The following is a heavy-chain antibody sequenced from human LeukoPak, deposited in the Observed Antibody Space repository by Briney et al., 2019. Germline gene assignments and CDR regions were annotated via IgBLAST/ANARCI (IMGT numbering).Heavy chain of an antibody. D-gene: IGHD2-2*02. CDR3: ARVPVKVPAAIGMDYYYYYYMDV. CDR2: ISAYNGNT. CDR1: GYTFTSYG. J-gene: IGHJ6*03. Sequence: ASVKVSCKASGYTFTSYGISWVRQAPGQGLEWMRWISAYNGNTNYAQKLQGRVTMTTDASTSTAYMELRSLRSDDTAVYYCARVPVKVPAAIGMDYYYYYYMDVWGKGTTVTVSS. V-gene: IGHV1-18*01.